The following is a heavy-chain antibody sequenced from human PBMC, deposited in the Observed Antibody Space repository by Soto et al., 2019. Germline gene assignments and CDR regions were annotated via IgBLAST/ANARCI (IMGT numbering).Heavy chain of an antibody. CDR2: ISFNGIDT. CDR3: ARDIERIRGPHQNSVGPGH. Sequence: GXSXRLSCAASGFTXTSYAMHWVRQAPGQGLEWVAVISFNGIDTYYADSVKGRVTISRDKSRNTVFLQMSSLRTEDTAVFYCARDIERIRGPHQNSVGPGHWGQGIMVTASS. V-gene: IGHV3-30*04. D-gene: IGHD2-15*01. CDR1: GFTXTSYA. J-gene: IGHJ4*02.